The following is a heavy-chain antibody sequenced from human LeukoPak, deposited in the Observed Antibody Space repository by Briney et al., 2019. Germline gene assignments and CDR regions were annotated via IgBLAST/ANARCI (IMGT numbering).Heavy chain of an antibody. CDR2: MYHSGDT. Sequence: SETLSLTCTVSGGSISSSSYYWGWIRQPPGKGLEWIGSMYHSGDTYYNPSLKSRVTISVDTSKNQLSLKLSSVTAADTAVYYCARSKAYLSTSWYGTWFDPWGQGTLVTVSS. D-gene: IGHD2-2*01. CDR3: ARSKAYLSTSWYGTWFDP. V-gene: IGHV4-39*07. J-gene: IGHJ5*02. CDR1: GGSISSSSYY.